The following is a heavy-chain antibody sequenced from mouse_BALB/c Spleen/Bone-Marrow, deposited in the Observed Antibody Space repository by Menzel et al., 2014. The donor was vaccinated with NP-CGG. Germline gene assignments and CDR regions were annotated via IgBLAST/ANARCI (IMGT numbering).Heavy chain of an antibody. Sequence: EVKVEESGGGLVKPGGSLKLSCAASGFTFSSYTMSWVRQTPGKRLEWVATITSGGSYTYYPDSVKGRFTISRDIAKNTLYLQMSSLRSEDTAMYYCTRDLYDGYSYYAMDYWGQGTSVTVSS. CDR2: ITSGGSYT. V-gene: IGHV5-6-4*01. CDR1: GFTFSSYT. D-gene: IGHD2-3*01. CDR3: TRDLYDGYSYYAMDY. J-gene: IGHJ4*01.